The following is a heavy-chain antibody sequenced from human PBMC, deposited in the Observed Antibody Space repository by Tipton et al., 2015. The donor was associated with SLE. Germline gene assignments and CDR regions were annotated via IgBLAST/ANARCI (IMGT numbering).Heavy chain of an antibody. CDR2: IYFSGST. Sequence: LSLTCTVSGGSVSSSSYYWTWVRQPPGKGLEWIGYIYFSGSTNYNPSLKSRVTISVDTSKNQFSLKLSSVTAADTAVYYCARDRLGGVIVTTFDYWGQGTLVTVSS. D-gene: IGHD3-16*02. CDR1: GGSVSSSSYY. V-gene: IGHV4-61*01. J-gene: IGHJ4*02. CDR3: ARDRLGGVIVTTFDY.